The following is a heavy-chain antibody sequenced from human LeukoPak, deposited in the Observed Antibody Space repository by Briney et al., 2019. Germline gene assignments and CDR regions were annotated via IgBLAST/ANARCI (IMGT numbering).Heavy chain of an antibody. CDR1: GYSISSGYY. J-gene: IGHJ3*02. Sequence: SETLSLTCTVSGYSISSGYYWGWIRQPPGKGLEWIGSIYHDGSTYYNPSLKSRVTISVDTSKNQFSLKLTAVTAADTAMYYCAIRGYSYAPDAFDIWGQGTMVIVSS. CDR2: IYHDGST. D-gene: IGHD5-18*01. V-gene: IGHV4-38-2*02. CDR3: AIRGYSYAPDAFDI.